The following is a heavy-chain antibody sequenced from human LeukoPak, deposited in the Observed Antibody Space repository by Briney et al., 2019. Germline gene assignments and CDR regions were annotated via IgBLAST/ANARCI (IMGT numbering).Heavy chain of an antibody. V-gene: IGHV4-34*01. CDR1: GGSFSGYY. Sequence: SDTLSLTCAVYGGSFSGYYWSWIRQPPGKGLEWIGEINHSGSTNPSASVKSRITISVDKAKNSVSLKLSSVTAADTAVYYCARATYYYDSGGYYVPTQGPKAFDYWGQGTQVTVSS. CDR2: INHSGST. D-gene: IGHD3-22*01. CDR3: ARATYYYDSGGYYVPTQGPKAFDY. J-gene: IGHJ4*02.